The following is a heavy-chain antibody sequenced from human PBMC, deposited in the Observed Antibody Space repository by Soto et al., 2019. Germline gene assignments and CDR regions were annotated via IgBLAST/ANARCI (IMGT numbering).Heavy chain of an antibody. J-gene: IGHJ3*02. CDR3: ARESRGGFDI. CDR2: INPNTGDT. Sequence: GASVKVSCKASGYTLTGYYMHWVRQAPGQGLEWMGWINPNTGDTKYGQKFQGRVTMTRDTSISTAYMELSRLTSDDTVVHYCARESRGGFDIWGQGTMVTVSS. D-gene: IGHD2-15*01. CDR1: GYTLTGYY. V-gene: IGHV1-2*02.